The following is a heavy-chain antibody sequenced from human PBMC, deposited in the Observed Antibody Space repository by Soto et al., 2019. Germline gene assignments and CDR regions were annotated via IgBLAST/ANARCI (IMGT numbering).Heavy chain of an antibody. D-gene: IGHD3-3*01. CDR1: GFTFTSSA. CDR2: IVVGSGNT. CDR3: AAEGGIENFWSGYPRMDV. V-gene: IGHV1-58*01. Sequence: SVKVSCKASGFTFTSSAVQWVRQARGQRLEWIGWIVVGSGNTNYAQKFQERVTITRDMSTSTAYMELSSLRSEDTAVYYCAAEGGIENFWSGYPRMDVWRQGTTVTVSS. J-gene: IGHJ6*02.